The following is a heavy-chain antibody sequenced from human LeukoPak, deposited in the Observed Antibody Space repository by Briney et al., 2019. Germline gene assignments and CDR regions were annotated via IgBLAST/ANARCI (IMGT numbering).Heavy chain of an antibody. Sequence: ALGKVSFKVSGYTLTELSMHWVRQAPGKGLEWMGGFDPEDGETIYTQKFQGRATMPEDTSTETAYMELSSLRSEDTAVYYCATSVWVASTTNDAFDIWGQETMVTVSS. CDR2: FDPEDGET. CDR1: GYTLTELS. V-gene: IGHV1-24*01. D-gene: IGHD6-19*01. CDR3: ATSVWVASTTNDAFDI. J-gene: IGHJ3*02.